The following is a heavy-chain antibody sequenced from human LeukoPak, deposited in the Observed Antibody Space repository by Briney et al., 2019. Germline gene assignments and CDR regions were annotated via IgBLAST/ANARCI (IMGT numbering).Heavy chain of an antibody. CDR3: VRDRTAAGTSGFDI. CDR2: IWYDGSKK. CDR1: GFTFSSYG. J-gene: IGHJ3*02. V-gene: IGHV3-33*01. Sequence: GGSLRLSCAASGFTFSSYGMHWVRQAPGKGLEWVAVIWYDGSKKYYADSVKGRFTISRDNSKNTLYLQMNNLRAEDTAVYYCVRDRTAAGTSGFDIWGQGTMVTVSS. D-gene: IGHD6-13*01.